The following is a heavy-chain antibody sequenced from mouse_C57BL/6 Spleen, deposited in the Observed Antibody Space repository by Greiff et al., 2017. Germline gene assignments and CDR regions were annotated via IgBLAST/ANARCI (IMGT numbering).Heavy chain of an antibody. J-gene: IGHJ4*01. Sequence: QVQLQQPGTELVKPGASVKLSCKASGYTFTSYWMHWVKQRPGQGLEWIGNINPSNGGTNYNEKFKSKATLTVDKSSSTAYMQLSSLTSEDSAVYDSARDDGPHYYAMDYWGQGTSVTVSS. V-gene: IGHV1-53*01. D-gene: IGHD2-3*01. CDR1: GYTFTSYW. CDR2: INPSNGGT. CDR3: ARDDGPHYYAMDY.